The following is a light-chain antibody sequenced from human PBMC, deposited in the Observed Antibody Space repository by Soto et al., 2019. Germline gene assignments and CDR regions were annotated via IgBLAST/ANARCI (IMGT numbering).Light chain of an antibody. CDR2: KAS. J-gene: IGKJ4*01. V-gene: IGKV1-5*03. Sequence: DYQVTQSPSTLSASVGDRVTITCRASQNIYTWLAWYQQKPGIAPKLLIHKASTLESGVPSRFSGSGFGTEFTLTISSLQPDDFATYYCQQYHSYPITFGGGTKVDIK. CDR3: QQYHSYPIT. CDR1: QNIYTW.